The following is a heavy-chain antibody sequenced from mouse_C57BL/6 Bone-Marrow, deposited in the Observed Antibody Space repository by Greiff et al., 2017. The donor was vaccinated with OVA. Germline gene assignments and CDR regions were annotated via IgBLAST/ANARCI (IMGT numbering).Heavy chain of an antibody. V-gene: IGHV1-39*01. D-gene: IGHD1-1*01. J-gene: IGHJ1*03. Sequence: EVKLVESGPELVKPGASVKISCKASGYSFTDYNMNWVKQSNGKSLEWIGVINPNYGTTSYNQKFKGKATLTVDQSSSTAYMQLNSLTSEDSAVYYCAFYYVSSYRYVDVWGTGTTVTVSS. CDR2: INPNYGTT. CDR1: GYSFTDYN. CDR3: AFYYVSSYRYVDV.